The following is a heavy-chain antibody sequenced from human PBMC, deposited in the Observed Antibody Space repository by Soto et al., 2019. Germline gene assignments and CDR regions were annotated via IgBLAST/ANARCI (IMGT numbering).Heavy chain of an antibody. Sequence: EVQLLESGGGLVQPGGSLRLSCAASGFTFSSYATSWVRQAPGKGLEWISSISDTGGNTYYADSMKGRFTISRDNSKNTLYLQMNSLRAEDTAVYYSAKAGPNSHGRNYFDHWGQGTLVTVSS. CDR3: AKAGPNSHGRNYFDH. D-gene: IGHD1-26*01. J-gene: IGHJ4*02. CDR2: ISDTGGNT. CDR1: GFTFSSYA. V-gene: IGHV3-23*01.